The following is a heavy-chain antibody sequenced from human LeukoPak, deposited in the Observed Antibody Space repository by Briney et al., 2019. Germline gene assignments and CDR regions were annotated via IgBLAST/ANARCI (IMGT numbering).Heavy chain of an antibody. CDR2: IKSKTDGGTT. Sequence: GGSLRLSCAASGFTFTNAWMSWVRQAPGKGLEWVGRIKSKTDGGTTDYAAPVKGRFTMSRDDSKNTLYLQMNSLKTEDTAMCYCTTLYSSGSLDFGYWGQGTLVTVSS. J-gene: IGHJ4*02. V-gene: IGHV3-15*01. CDR3: TTLYSSGSLDFGY. CDR1: GFTFTNAW. D-gene: IGHD1-26*01.